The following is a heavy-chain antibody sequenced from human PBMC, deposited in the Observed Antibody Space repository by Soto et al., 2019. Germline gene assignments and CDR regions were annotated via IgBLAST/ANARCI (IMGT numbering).Heavy chain of an antibody. J-gene: IGHJ6*02. D-gene: IGHD4-4*01. Sequence: PGGSLRLSCAASGFTFSSYAMSLVRQAPGKGLDWVSTISGSGGGTYYADSVKGRFTISRDKSKNTLNLQMNSLRAEDTAVYYCAKDSSNPRPVYYSYGLDVWGQGTTVTVSS. CDR3: AKDSSNPRPVYYSYGLDV. CDR2: ISGSGGGT. CDR1: GFTFSSYA. V-gene: IGHV3-23*01.